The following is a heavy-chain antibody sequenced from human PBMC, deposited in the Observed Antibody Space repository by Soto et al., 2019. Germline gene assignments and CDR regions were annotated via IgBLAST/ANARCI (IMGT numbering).Heavy chain of an antibody. V-gene: IGHV1-24*01. D-gene: IGHD3-9*01. Sequence: ASVKVSCKVSGYTLTELSMHWVRQAPGKGLEWMGGLDPEDGETIYAQKFQGRVTMTEDTSTDTAYMELSSLRSEDTAVYYCATRYFDWSVCAVDIWGQVTMFTVS. J-gene: IGHJ3*02. CDR1: GYTLTELS. CDR3: ATRYFDWSVCAVDI. CDR2: LDPEDGET.